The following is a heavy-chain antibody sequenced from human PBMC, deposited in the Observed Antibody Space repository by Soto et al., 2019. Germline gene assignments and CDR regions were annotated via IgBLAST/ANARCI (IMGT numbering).Heavy chain of an antibody. V-gene: IGHV3-15*01. J-gene: IGHJ4*02. D-gene: IGHD2-8*01. CDR2: IKSDAYGGAI. Sequence: EVQLVESGGGLVKPGGSLRLSCAGSGFTFSNDWMSWVRRAPGKGLEWVARIKSDAYGGAIDYAAPGKGRITISTADSKNTLLHQIINVRAEVAAVYSCTTTKGRLEPPRNACWGQGTRVIVPS. CDR1: GFTFSNDW. CDR3: TTTKGRLEPPRNAC.